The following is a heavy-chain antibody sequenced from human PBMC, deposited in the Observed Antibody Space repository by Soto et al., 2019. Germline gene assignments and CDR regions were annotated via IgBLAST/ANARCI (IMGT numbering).Heavy chain of an antibody. CDR2: ISGSGTTT. J-gene: IGHJ4*02. D-gene: IGHD6-19*01. Sequence: DVQLLESGGDLVQPGGSLRLSCAASGFPYINFAMTWVRQPSGKGLEWVSAISGSGTTTYYADSVKGRCTVSRDNSKNTLYPQMNSLRAEDTAVYYCARNMGIPVAGNFDFWGEGTLVTVSS. V-gene: IGHV3-23*01. CDR3: ARNMGIPVAGNFDF. CDR1: GFPYINFA.